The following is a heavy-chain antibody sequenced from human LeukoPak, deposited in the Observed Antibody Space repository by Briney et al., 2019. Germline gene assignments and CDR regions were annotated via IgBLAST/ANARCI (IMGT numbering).Heavy chain of an antibody. Sequence: ISXXRQAPGXXXXWVGRIIPILGIANYAQKFQGRVTITADKSTSTAYMELSSLRSDDTAVYYCARVIRKQQQLVRWFDPWGQGTLVTVSS. V-gene: IGHV1-69*04. D-gene: IGHD6-13*01. J-gene: IGHJ5*02. CDR3: ARVIRKQQQLVRWFDP. CDR2: IIPILGIA.